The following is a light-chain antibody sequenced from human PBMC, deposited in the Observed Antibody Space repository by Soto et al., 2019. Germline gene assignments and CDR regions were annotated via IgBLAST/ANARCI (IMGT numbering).Light chain of an antibody. CDR3: QQYNYWPPYT. V-gene: IGKV3D-15*01. CDR1: QSIGDT. Sequence: EIVMTQSPATLSVSPGGRATLSCRASQSIGDTLAWYQQKPGQAPRLLIYDASNRATGIPARFSGSGSGTEFTLTISSLQSEDFAVYYCQQYNYWPPYTFGQGTKVDIK. CDR2: DAS. J-gene: IGKJ2*01.